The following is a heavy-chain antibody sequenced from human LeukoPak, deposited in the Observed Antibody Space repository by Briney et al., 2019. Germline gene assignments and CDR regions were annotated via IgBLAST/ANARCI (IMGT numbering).Heavy chain of an antibody. J-gene: IGHJ4*02. CDR1: GYTFTSYG. D-gene: IGHD2-2*02. Sequence: ASVKVSCKASGYTFTSYGISWVRQAPGQGLEWMGWISAYNGNTNYAQKLQGRVTMTTGTSTSTAYMELRSLRSDDTAVYYCARDYIVVVPAAIPFDYWGQGTLVTVSS. CDR3: ARDYIVVVPAAIPFDY. V-gene: IGHV1-18*01. CDR2: ISAYNGNT.